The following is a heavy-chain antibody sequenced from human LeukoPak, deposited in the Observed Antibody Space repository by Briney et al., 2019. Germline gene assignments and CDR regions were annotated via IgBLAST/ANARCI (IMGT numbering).Heavy chain of an antibody. CDR3: ARERRNTPMDV. V-gene: IGHV3-74*01. CDR1: GFTFSSYW. Sequence: GGSLRLSCAASGFTFSSYWMHWVRQAPGKGLVWVSRINTDGGSTNYADSVKGRFTVSRDNAKNSLYLQMNSLRAEDTALYYCARERRNTPMDVWGQGTTVTVSS. CDR2: INTDGGST. D-gene: IGHD5-18*01. J-gene: IGHJ6*02.